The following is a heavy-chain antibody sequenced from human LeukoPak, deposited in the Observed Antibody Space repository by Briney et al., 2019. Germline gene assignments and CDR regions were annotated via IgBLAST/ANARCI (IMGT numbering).Heavy chain of an antibody. CDR3: ARDSITIFGVVIRRRSSDY. CDR2: ISAYNGNT. J-gene: IGHJ4*02. D-gene: IGHD3-3*01. Sequence: ASVKVSCKASGYTFTSYDISWVRQAPGQGLEWMGWISAYNGNTNYAQKLQGRVTMTTDTSTSTAYMELRSLRSDDTAVYYCARDSITIFGVVIRRRSSDYWGQGTLVTVSS. CDR1: GYTFTSYD. V-gene: IGHV1-18*01.